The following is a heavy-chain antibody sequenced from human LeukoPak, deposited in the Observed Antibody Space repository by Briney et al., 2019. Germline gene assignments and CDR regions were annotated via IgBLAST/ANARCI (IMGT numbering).Heavy chain of an antibody. CDR2: ISSSGSTI. J-gene: IGHJ6*04. CDR3: AELGITMIGGV. Sequence: GGSLRLSSAASGFTFSSYEMNWVRQAPGKGLEWVSYISSSGSTIYYAGSVKGRFTISRHNAKNSLYLQMNSLRAEDTAVYCCAELGITMIGGVWGKGTTVTISS. D-gene: IGHD3-10*02. CDR1: GFTFSSYE. V-gene: IGHV3-48*03.